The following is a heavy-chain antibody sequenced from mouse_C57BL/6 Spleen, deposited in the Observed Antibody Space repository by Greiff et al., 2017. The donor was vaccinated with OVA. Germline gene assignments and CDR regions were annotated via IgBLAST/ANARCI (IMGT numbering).Heavy chain of an antibody. Sequence: EVKLMESGGGLVKPGGSLKLSCAASGFTFSSYAMSWVRQTPEKRLEWVATISDGGSYTYYPDNVKGRFTISRDNAKNNLYLQMSHLKSEDTAMYYCARGATGWYFDVGGTGTTVTVSS. V-gene: IGHV5-4*03. CDR1: GFTFSSYA. D-gene: IGHD3-1*01. CDR3: ARGATGWYFDV. CDR2: ISDGGSYT. J-gene: IGHJ1*03.